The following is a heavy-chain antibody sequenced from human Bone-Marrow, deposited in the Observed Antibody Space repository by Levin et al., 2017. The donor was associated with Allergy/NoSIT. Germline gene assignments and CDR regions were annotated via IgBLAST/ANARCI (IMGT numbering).Heavy chain of an antibody. Sequence: SETLSLTCTVSGDSIKTYYWSWIRQPPGKGPEWIGYGRHGGATNYKASLRSRVTISVDTSNNQLNLEIKSMTPADTAVYYCARGGDGWDYYYNMDVWGTGTTVIVSS. CDR3: ARGGDGWDYYYNMDV. CDR1: GDSIKTYY. J-gene: IGHJ6*03. D-gene: IGHD1-26*01. V-gene: IGHV4-59*01. CDR2: GRHGGAT.